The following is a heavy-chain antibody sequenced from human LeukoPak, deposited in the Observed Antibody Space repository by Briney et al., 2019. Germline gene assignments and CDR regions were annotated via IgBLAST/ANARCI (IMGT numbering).Heavy chain of an antibody. CDR2: ISNIGGNT. D-gene: IGHD3-10*01. CDR1: GFTFRTSA. Sequence: PGGSLRLSCAASGFTFRTSAMIWVRQAPGKGLQWVSAISNIGGNTYYGDSVKGRFTVSGDNSQNTLYLHMNSLRAEDTAVYYCAKLAGSPAITDVWGQGTTVTVSS. V-gene: IGHV3-23*01. CDR3: AKLAGSPAITDV. J-gene: IGHJ6*02.